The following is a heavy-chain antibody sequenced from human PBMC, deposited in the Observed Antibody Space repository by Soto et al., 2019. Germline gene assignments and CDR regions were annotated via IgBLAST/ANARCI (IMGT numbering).Heavy chain of an antibody. J-gene: IGHJ4*02. CDR1: GFTFSSYG. Sequence: GGSLRLSCAASGFTFSSYGMHWVRQAPGKGLEWVAVISYDGSNKYYADSVKGRFTISRDNSKNTLYLQMNSLRAEDTAVYYCAKVVYDSSGYYFVGIDYWGQGTQVTVSS. CDR2: ISYDGSNK. D-gene: IGHD3-22*01. CDR3: AKVVYDSSGYYFVGIDY. V-gene: IGHV3-30*18.